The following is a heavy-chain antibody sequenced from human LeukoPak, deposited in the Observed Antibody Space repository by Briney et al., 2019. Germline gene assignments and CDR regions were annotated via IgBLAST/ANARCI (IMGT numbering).Heavy chain of an antibody. CDR2: IKPDEGEK. CDR1: GFTFSSDW. J-gene: IGHJ4*02. D-gene: IGHD5-12*01. V-gene: IGHV3-7*01. Sequence: GGSLRLSCAASGFTFSSDWMIWVRQAPGKGLEWVANIKPDEGEKYYVDSVKGRFTVSRDNAKNSLYLQMNSLRAEDTAVYYCARDPGSGYEEHFDYWGQGTLVTVSS. CDR3: ARDPGSGYEEHFDY.